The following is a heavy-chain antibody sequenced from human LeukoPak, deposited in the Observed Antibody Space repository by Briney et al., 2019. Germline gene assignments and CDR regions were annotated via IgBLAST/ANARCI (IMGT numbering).Heavy chain of an antibody. D-gene: IGHD6-13*01. CDR2: IYAGDSDT. Sequence: GESLKISCKGSGYKFTSYWIGWVRQMPGKGLEWMGMIYAGDSDTRYSPSFQGQVGISADKSINTAYLQWSSLKASDTAMYYCARQTTSSWYINRAYMDVWGEGTTVTVSS. CDR1: GYKFTSYW. J-gene: IGHJ6*04. V-gene: IGHV5-51*01. CDR3: ARQTTSSWYINRAYMDV.